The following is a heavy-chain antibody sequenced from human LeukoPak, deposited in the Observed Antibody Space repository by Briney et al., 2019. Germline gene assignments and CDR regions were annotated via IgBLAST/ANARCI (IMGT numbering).Heavy chain of an antibody. J-gene: IGHJ4*02. CDR1: GYTFTSYG. Sequence: ASVKVSCKASGYTFTSYGISWVRQAPGQGLEWMGWISAYNGNTNYAQKLQGRVTMTTDTSTSTAYMELRSLRSDDTAVYYCARNDLSVQLWLLADYWGQGTLVTVSS. CDR2: ISAYNGNT. CDR3: ARNDLSVQLWLLADY. V-gene: IGHV1-18*01. D-gene: IGHD5-18*01.